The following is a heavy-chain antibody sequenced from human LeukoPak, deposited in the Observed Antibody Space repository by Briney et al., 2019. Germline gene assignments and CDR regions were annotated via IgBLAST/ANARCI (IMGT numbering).Heavy chain of an antibody. Sequence: SETLSLTCTVSGISINTYYWSWIRQPPGKGLEWIGYVHHTGRADYNPSLRSRVTISLDTSKNQFSLKLTSATAADTAVYYCARDSWDYIAMDVWGPGTTVIVSS. D-gene: IGHD4/OR15-4a*01. J-gene: IGHJ6*02. V-gene: IGHV4-59*01. CDR3: ARDSWDYIAMDV. CDR1: GISINTYY. CDR2: VHHTGRA.